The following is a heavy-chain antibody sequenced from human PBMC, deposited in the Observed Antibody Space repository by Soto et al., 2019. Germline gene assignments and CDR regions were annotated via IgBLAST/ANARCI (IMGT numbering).Heavy chain of an antibody. V-gene: IGHV4-34*01. CDR3: ARGRRSPSIEQTYYYDSSSGDGFDP. J-gene: IGHJ5*02. CDR1: GGSFSGDY. CDR2: INHSGST. D-gene: IGHD3-22*01. Sequence: QVQLQQWGAGLLKPSETLSLTCAVYGGSFSGDYWSWIRQPPGKGLEWIGEINHSGSTNYNPSLKGRVTISVDPSTNQFSLKLSSVTAAETAVYYCARGRRSPSIEQTYYYDSSSGDGFDPWGQGTLVTVSS.